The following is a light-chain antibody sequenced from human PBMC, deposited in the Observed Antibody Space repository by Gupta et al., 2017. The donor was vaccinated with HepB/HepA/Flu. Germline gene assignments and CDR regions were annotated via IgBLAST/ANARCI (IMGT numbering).Light chain of an antibody. CDR3: KQALPTHL. V-gene: IGKV2-28*01. Sequence: DIVVTQSPLSLSVTPGEPASISCRSSQSLLHSNGYNYLDWYWQKPGQSPQLMIYLGSKRASGVTGRFSGSGGGKDFTLKSRGGEDEDGGVYYSKQALPTHLFGRGTKVEIK. CDR1: QSLLHSNGYNY. CDR2: LGS. J-gene: IGKJ4*01.